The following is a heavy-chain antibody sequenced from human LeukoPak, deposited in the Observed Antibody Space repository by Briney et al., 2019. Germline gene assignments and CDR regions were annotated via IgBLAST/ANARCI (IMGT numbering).Heavy chain of an antibody. V-gene: IGHV3-30*02. J-gene: IGHJ3*02. CDR2: IRYDGSNK. Sequence: GGSLRLSCAASGFTFSSYGMHWVRQAPGKGLEWVAFIRYDGSNKYYADSVKGRFTISRDNSKNTLYLQMNSLRAEDTAVYYCAKPSGLDFWSGYRYDAFDIWGQGTMVTVSS. CDR3: AKPSGLDFWSGYRYDAFDI. D-gene: IGHD3-3*01. CDR1: GFTFSSYG.